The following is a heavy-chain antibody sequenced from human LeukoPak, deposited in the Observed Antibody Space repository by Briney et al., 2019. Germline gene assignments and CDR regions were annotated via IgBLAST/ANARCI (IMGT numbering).Heavy chain of an antibody. J-gene: IGHJ4*02. CDR3: ARAYYYDSRNYYNPTSSFDY. D-gene: IGHD3-10*01. Sequence: PGGSLRLSCAASGFTFGSYWMSWVRQAPGKGLEWVANIKQDGSEKYYVDSVRGRFTISRDNAKNSLYLQMNSLRAEDTAVYYCARAYYYDSRNYYNPTSSFDYWGQGTLVTVSS. CDR2: IKQDGSEK. V-gene: IGHV3-7*04. CDR1: GFTFGSYW.